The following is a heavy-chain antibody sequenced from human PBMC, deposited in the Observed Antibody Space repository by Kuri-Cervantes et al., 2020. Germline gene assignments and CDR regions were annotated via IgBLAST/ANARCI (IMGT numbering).Heavy chain of an antibody. D-gene: IGHD2-15*01. CDR2: ISSGSSTI. CDR3: ARDRSGHYYYGMDV. V-gene: IGHV3-48*02. CDR1: EFSLSSYT. J-gene: IGHJ6*02. Sequence: GGSPRLSCVASEFSLSSYTMNWVRQAPGKGLEWISYISSGSSTIHYADSVKGRFTISRDNAKNSLYLQMNSLRDEDTAVYYCARDRSGHYYYGMDVWGQGTTVTVSS.